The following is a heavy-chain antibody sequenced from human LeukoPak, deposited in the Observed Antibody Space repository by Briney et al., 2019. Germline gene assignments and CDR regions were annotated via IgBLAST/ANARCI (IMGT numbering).Heavy chain of an antibody. CDR1: GYTFTGYY. J-gene: IGHJ4*02. Sequence: ASVKVSCKASGYTFTGYYMHWVRQAPGQGLEWMGWINPNSGGTNYAQKFQGRATMTRDMSTSTVYMELSSLRSEDTAVYYCARDRGKGAFDYWGQGTLVTVSS. CDR3: ARDRGKGAFDY. V-gene: IGHV1-2*02. CDR2: INPNSGGT.